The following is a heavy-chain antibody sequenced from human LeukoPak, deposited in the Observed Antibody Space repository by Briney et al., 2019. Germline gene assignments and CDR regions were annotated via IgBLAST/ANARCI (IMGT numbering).Heavy chain of an antibody. CDR3: VKALSITMIVVVITSDAFDI. D-gene: IGHD3-22*01. Sequence: GGSLRLSCSASGFTFSSYAMHWVRQAPGKGLEYVSAISSNGGSKYYADSVKGRFTISRDNSKNTLYLQMSSLRAEDTAVYYCVKALSITMIVVVITSDAFDIWGQGTMVTVSS. CDR2: ISSNGGSK. J-gene: IGHJ3*02. V-gene: IGHV3-64D*06. CDR1: GFTFSSYA.